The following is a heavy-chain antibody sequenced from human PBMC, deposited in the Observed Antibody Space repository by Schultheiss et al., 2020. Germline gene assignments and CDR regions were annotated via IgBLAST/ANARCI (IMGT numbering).Heavy chain of an antibody. V-gene: IGHV3-48*03. J-gene: IGHJ4*02. CDR2: ISSSGSTI. Sequence: GGSLRLSCAASGFTFSSYAMSWVRQAPGKGLEWVSAISSSGSTIYYADSVKGRFTISRDNAKNSLYLQMNSLRAEDTAVYYCARIGLGIAAAHLGYWGQGTLVTVSS. CDR3: ARIGLGIAAAHLGY. D-gene: IGHD6-13*01. CDR1: GFTFSSYA.